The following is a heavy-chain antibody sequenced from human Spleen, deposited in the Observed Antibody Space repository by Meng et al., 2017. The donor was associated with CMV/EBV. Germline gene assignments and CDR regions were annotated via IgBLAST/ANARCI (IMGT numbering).Heavy chain of an antibody. D-gene: IGHD3-9*01. CDR3: ARDHSPYGYFDWLSIPIWYYDL. CDR1: YG. CDR2: MRESGGST. V-gene: IGHV3-23*01. Sequence: YGRSWGREDGGKGREWVSAMRESGGSTYEEDSEKDQLTISRDNSKNTMYLQMNSLRAEDTAVYYCARDHSPYGYFDWLSIPIWYYDLWGRGTLVTVSS. J-gene: IGHJ2*01.